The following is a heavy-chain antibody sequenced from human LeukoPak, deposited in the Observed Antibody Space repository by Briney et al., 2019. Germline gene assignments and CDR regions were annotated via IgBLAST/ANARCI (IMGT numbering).Heavy chain of an antibody. D-gene: IGHD3-22*01. CDR3: AREWYFYDTRGQGDAFDM. J-gene: IGHJ3*02. CDR2: IRHDGNEK. Sequence: GVSLRLSCAASGFTFSSHWMRWVRQAPGKGLEWVANIRHDGNEKYYVDSVKGRFTISRDNTKNSLYVQMNILRAEDTAVYYCAREWYFYDTRGQGDAFDMWGQGTMVTVSS. V-gene: IGHV3-7*05. CDR1: GFTFSSHW.